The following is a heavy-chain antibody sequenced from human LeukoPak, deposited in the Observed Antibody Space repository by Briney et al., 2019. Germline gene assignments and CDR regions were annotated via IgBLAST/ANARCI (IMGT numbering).Heavy chain of an antibody. J-gene: IGHJ4*02. CDR3: AKGFQSLDYFDY. CDR2: IYSGGST. V-gene: IGHV3-53*05. CDR1: GFTVSSNY. Sequence: SGGSLRLSCAASGFTVSSNYMSWVRQAPGKGLEWVSVIYSGGSTYYADSVKGRFTISRDNSKNTLSLQMNSLRAEDTAVYYCAKGFQSLDYFDYWGQGTLVTVSS.